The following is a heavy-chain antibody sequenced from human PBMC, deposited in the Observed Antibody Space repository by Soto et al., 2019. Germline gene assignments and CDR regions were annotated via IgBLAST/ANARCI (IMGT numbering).Heavy chain of an antibody. CDR2: IFSNDEK. CDR1: GFSLSNARMG. Sequence: QVTLKASGPVLVKPTETLTLTCTVSGFSLSNARMGVSWIRQPPGKALEWLAHIFSNDEKSYSTSLKSRLTISKDTSTSQVVLTMTNMDPVDTATYYCARIWGPYYYYGMDVWGQGTTVTVSS. V-gene: IGHV2-26*01. J-gene: IGHJ6*02. CDR3: ARIWGPYYYYGMDV. D-gene: IGHD7-27*01.